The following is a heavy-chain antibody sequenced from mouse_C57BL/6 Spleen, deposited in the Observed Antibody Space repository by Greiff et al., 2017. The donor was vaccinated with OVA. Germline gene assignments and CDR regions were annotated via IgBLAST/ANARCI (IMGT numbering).Heavy chain of an antibody. D-gene: IGHD1-1*01. Sequence: EVMLVESGGGLVKPGGSLKLSCAASGFTFSDYGMHWVRQAPEKGLEWVAYISSGSSTIYYADTVKGRFTISRDNAKNTLFLQMTSLRSEDTAMYYCARRTTVGNFDVWGTGTTVTVSS. CDR1: GFTFSDYG. CDR2: ISSGSSTI. CDR3: ARRTTVGNFDV. V-gene: IGHV5-17*01. J-gene: IGHJ1*03.